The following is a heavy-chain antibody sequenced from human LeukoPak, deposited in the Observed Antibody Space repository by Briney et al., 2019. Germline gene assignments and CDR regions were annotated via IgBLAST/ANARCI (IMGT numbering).Heavy chain of an antibody. Sequence: SETLSLTCAVYGGSFSGYYWSWIRQPPGKGLEWIGEINHSGSTNYNPPLKSRVTISVDTSKNQFSLKLSSVTAADTAVYYCARGLPYYYDSSGYYLRWGQGTLVTVSS. D-gene: IGHD3-22*01. J-gene: IGHJ4*02. CDR1: GGSFSGYY. CDR3: ARGLPYYYDSSGYYLR. V-gene: IGHV4-34*01. CDR2: INHSGST.